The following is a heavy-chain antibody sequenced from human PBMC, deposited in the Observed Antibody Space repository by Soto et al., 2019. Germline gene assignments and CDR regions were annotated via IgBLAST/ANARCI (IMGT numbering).Heavy chain of an antibody. CDR1: GFTFSTYD. D-gene: IGHD3-10*01. CDR3: IRGRSNHYDSSPPPRFDP. CDR2: IGTLFDT. V-gene: IGHV3-13*01. J-gene: IGHJ5*02. Sequence: EVQLEASGGGLVQPGGSLRLSCAASGFTFSTYDLHWVRQRRGKGLEWVSGIGTLFDTNYADSVMGRFTISRENARTSFYLQMDTLRVDDTAVYYCIRGRSNHYDSSPPPRFDPWGQGTLVTVSS.